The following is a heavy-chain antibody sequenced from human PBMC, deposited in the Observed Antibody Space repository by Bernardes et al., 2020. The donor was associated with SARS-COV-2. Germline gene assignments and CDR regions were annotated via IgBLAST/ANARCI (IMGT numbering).Heavy chain of an antibody. V-gene: IGHV3-23*01. CDR3: AKRERVVVPSPYGLDV. J-gene: IGHJ6*02. CDR2: ISGSSMTT. D-gene: IGHD2-2*01. Sequence: GGSLRLSCAASGFTFSSYAMIWVRQAPGRGLEWVSGISGSSMTTYYVDSVKGRFTISRDNSKSTLYLQMDSLRAEDTAVYYCAKRERVVVPSPYGLDVWGQGTTVTVSS. CDR1: GFTFSSYA.